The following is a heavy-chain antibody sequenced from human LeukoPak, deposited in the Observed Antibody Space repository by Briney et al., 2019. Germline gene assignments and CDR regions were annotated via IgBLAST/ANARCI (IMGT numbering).Heavy chain of an antibody. J-gene: IGHJ5*02. CDR2: IKQDGSEK. Sequence: GGTLRLSCAASGFTFSSYGMSWVRQAPGKGLEWVANIKQDGSEKYYVDSVKGRFTISRDNAKNSLYLQMNSLRAEDTAVYYCARDLGQYYDTSDNWFDPWGQGTLVTVSS. CDR1: GFTFSSYG. V-gene: IGHV3-7*01. CDR3: ARDLGQYYDTSDNWFDP. D-gene: IGHD3-22*01.